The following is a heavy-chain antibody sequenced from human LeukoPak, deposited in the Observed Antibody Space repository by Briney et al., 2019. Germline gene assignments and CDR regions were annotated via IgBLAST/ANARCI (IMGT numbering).Heavy chain of an antibody. CDR3: ARGRDGSQSPIDD. J-gene: IGHJ4*02. Sequence: GGSLRLSCAASGFTFSNYNFYWVRQAPGKGLEWVSSISSSSSYIYYADSVRGRFTISRDNAKNSLYLQMNSLRAEDTAVYYCARGRDGSQSPIDDWGQGTLVTVSS. CDR1: GFTFSNYN. V-gene: IGHV3-21*01. D-gene: IGHD5-24*01. CDR2: ISSSSSYI.